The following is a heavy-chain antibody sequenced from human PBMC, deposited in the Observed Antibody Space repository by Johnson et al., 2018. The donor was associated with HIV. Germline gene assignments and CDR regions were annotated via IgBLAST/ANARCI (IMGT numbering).Heavy chain of an antibody. Sequence: VQLVESGGGLVKPGGSLRLSCAASGFTFSAYYMSWVRQAPGKGLEWVSAISGSGGSTYYADSVKARFTISRDNSKNTLYLQMNSLRAEDTAVYYCARDKGRGAFDIWGQGTMVTVSS. D-gene: IGHD3-10*01. CDR3: ARDKGRGAFDI. CDR1: GFTFSAYY. J-gene: IGHJ3*02. V-gene: IGHV3-23*04. CDR2: ISGSGGST.